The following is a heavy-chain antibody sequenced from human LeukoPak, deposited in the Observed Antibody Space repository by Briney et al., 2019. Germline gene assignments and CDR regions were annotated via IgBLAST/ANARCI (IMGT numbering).Heavy chain of an antibody. D-gene: IGHD1-26*01. CDR3: AKVSLRQVELGYFDS. Sequence: GGSLRLSCAASGFTFSSYGMHWVRQAPGKGLEWVAFIRYDGSNKYYADSVKGRFTISRDNSKNTLYLQMNSLRAEDTAIYYCAKVSLRQVELGYFDSWGQGTLVTVSS. CDR2: IRYDGSNK. V-gene: IGHV3-30*02. CDR1: GFTFSSYG. J-gene: IGHJ4*02.